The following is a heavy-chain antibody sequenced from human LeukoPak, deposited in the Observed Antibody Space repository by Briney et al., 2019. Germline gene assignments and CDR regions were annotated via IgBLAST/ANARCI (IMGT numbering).Heavy chain of an antibody. CDR3: ARVGRSYAFDI. Sequence: ASVKVSGKASGYTCTSYYMHWVRQAPGQGLEWMGIINPSGGSTRYAQKFQGRVTMTRDMSTSTVYMELSSLRADDTAVYYCARVGRSYAFDIWGQGTMVTVSS. V-gene: IGHV1-46*01. CDR2: INPSGGST. D-gene: IGHD4-17*01. J-gene: IGHJ3*02. CDR1: GYTCTSYY.